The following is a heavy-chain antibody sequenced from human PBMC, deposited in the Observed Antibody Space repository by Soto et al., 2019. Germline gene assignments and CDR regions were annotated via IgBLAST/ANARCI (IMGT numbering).Heavy chain of an antibody. J-gene: IGHJ4*02. CDR1: GGSISSGGYS. CDR3: ARDIGKLAY. CDR2: MYHSGST. D-gene: IGHD1-1*01. Sequence: SETLSLTCAVSGGSISSGGYSWSWIRQPPGKGLEWIGYMYHSGSTYYNPSLKSRVTISIDRSKNQFSLKLSSVTAADTAVYYCARDIGKLAYWGQGTLVTVSS. V-gene: IGHV4-30-2*01.